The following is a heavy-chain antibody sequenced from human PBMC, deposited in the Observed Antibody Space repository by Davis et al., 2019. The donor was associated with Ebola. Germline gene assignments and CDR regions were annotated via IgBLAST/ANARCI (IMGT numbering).Heavy chain of an antibody. D-gene: IGHD3-10*01. CDR2: IYHSGST. CDR3: ARARLWFRELWLDY. Sequence: PSETLSLTCTVSGGSISSHYWSWIRQPPGKGLEWIGSIYHSGSTYYNPSLKSRVTISVDTSKNQFSLKLSSVTAADTAVYYCARARLWFRELWLDYWGQGTLVTVSS. V-gene: IGHV4-59*11. J-gene: IGHJ4*02. CDR1: GGSISSHY.